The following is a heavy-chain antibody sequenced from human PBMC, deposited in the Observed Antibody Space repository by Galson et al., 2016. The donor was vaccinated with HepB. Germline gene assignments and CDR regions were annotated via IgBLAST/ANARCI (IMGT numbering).Heavy chain of an antibody. J-gene: IGHJ3*01. CDR2: IDPMDPHL. CDR1: GYRFSSYW. CDR3: ARQRTTVEIADDSYDV. V-gene: IGHV5-10-1*01. Sequence: QSGAEVKKPGESLTISCKASGYRFSSYWITWVRQMPGKGLEWVGRIDPMDPHLKYRPSFQGHVIISTDKSISTVYLQWRSLKASDTAMYYCARQRTTVEIADDSYDVWGQGTMVSVSS. D-gene: IGHD4-23*01.